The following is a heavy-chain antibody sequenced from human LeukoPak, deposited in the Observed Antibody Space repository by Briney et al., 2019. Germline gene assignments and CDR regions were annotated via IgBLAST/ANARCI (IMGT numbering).Heavy chain of an antibody. CDR3: ARLPEYYDSSGYFY. Sequence: PGESLRLSCAASGFTFSGHAMNWVRQAPGKGLEWVAKIKQDGSEKYYVDSVKGRFTISRDNAKNTLYLQMNSLRAEDTAVYFCARLPEYYDSSGYFYWGQGTLVTVSS. D-gene: IGHD3-22*01. CDR2: IKQDGSEK. J-gene: IGHJ4*02. V-gene: IGHV3-7*03. CDR1: GFTFSGHA.